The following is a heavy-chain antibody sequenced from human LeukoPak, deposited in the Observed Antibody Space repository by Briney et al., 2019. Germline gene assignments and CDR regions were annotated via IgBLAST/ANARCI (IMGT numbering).Heavy chain of an antibody. J-gene: IGHJ4*01. CDR3: ASNWVASLFDH. V-gene: IGHV3-23*01. CDR1: EFTFSSYA. Sequence: PGGSLRLSCAASEFTFSSYAMTWVRQAPGKGLEWVSGISRSGDTTYHADSVKGRFTISRDNSKSTLYLQMNSLRAEDTAVYYCASNWVASLFDHWGQGTLVTVSS. D-gene: IGHD2-21*01. CDR2: ISRSGDTT.